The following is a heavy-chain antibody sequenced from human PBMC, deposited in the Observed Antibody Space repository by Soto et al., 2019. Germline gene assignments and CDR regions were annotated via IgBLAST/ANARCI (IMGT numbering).Heavy chain of an antibody. Sequence: QVQLMQSGAEVKKPGASVKVSCKASGDTFSDYYIHWVRRAPGEGLEWMGTVNPSGGHTTYSQHFLGRVTMTRDTSTSTLHMELTSLTSEDTAVYYCARGGHVVVVTAALDYWGPGTLVTVSS. J-gene: IGHJ4*02. CDR3: ARGGHVVVVTAALDY. CDR2: VNPSGGHT. V-gene: IGHV1-46*01. CDR1: GDTFSDYY. D-gene: IGHD2-21*02.